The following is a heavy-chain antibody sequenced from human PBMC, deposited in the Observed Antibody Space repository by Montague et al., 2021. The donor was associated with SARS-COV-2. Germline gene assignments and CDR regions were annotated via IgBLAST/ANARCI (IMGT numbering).Heavy chain of an antibody. CDR1: GGSIGSYY. Sequence: SETLSLTCSVSGGSIGSYYWSWLRQPPGKGLEWIGHIHYSGSTTYSPSFKSRVTISIDTPKNQFSLKLRSVTAADTAVYYCARGLDTSGTYYLAYWGQGTLVTVSS. V-gene: IGHV4-59*01. J-gene: IGHJ4*02. CDR2: IHYSGST. CDR3: ARGLDTSGTYYLAY. D-gene: IGHD3-10*01.